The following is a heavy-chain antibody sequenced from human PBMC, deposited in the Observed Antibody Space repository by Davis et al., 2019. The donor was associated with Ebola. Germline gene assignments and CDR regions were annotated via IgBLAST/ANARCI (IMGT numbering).Heavy chain of an antibody. CDR3: ARVRRGYCSSTSCYSYYYYYMDV. CDR2: ISAYNGNT. J-gene: IGHJ6*03. Sequence: ASVKVSCKASGYTFASYGISWVRQAPGQGLEWMGWISAYNGNTNYAQKLQGRVTMTTDTSTSTAYMELRSLRSDDTAVYYCARVRRGYCSSTSCYSYYYYYMDVWGKGTTVTVSS. CDR1: GYTFASYG. V-gene: IGHV1-18*01. D-gene: IGHD2-2*02.